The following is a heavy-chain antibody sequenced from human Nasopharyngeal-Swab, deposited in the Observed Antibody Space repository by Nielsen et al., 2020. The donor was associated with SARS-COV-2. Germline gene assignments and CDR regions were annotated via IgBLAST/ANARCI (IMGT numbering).Heavy chain of an antibody. J-gene: IGHJ4*02. CDR3: ARPSWGLWAVDY. V-gene: IGHV4-39*01. D-gene: IGHD3-16*01. CDR1: GGSISSSSYY. CDR2: IYYSGST. Sequence: LRLSCTVSGGSISSSSYYWGWIRQPPGKGLEWIGSIYYSGSTYYNPSLKSRVTISVDTSKNQFSLKLSSVTAADTAVYYCARPSWGLWAVDYWGQGTLVTVFS.